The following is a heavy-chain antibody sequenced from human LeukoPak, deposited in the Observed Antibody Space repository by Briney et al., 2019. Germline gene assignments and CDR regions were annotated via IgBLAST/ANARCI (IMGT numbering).Heavy chain of an antibody. Sequence: GGSLRLSCAASGFTFSSYGMHWVRQAPGKGLEWVTFIQNDGSDKSYAASVKGRFAISRDNSKNTVYLHMNSLRADDTALYYCAREGGRAAAGRFDYWGQGTLVTVSS. CDR3: AREGGRAAAGRFDY. J-gene: IGHJ4*02. D-gene: IGHD6-13*01. V-gene: IGHV3-30*02. CDR2: IQNDGSDK. CDR1: GFTFSSYG.